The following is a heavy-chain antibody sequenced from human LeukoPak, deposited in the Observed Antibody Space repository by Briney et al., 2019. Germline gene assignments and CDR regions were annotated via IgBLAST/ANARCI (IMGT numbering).Heavy chain of an antibody. CDR1: GFTFSSYG. J-gene: IGHJ6*02. CDR3: ARDDYGFYYYGMDV. Sequence: PGGSLRLSCAASGFTFSSYGMHWVRQAPGKGLEWVAVIWDDGSNKYYADSVKGRFTISRDNSKNTLYLQMNSLRAEDTAVYYCARDDYGFYYYGMDVWGQGTTVTVSS. CDR2: IWDDGSNK. V-gene: IGHV3-33*01. D-gene: IGHD4-17*01.